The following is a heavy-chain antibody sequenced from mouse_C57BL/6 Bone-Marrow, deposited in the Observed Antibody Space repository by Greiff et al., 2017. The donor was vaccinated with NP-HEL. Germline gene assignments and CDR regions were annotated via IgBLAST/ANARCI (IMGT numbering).Heavy chain of an antibody. D-gene: IGHD1-1*01. CDR3: TTSCGSSGDYYAMDY. Sequence: EVQRVESGAELVRPGASVKLSCTASGFNIKDDYMHWVKQRPEQGLEWIGWIDPENGDTEYASKFQGKATITADTSSNTAYLQLSSLTSEDTAVYYCTTSCGSSGDYYAMDYWGQGTSVTVSS. J-gene: IGHJ4*01. CDR1: GFNIKDDY. V-gene: IGHV14-4*01. CDR2: IDPENGDT.